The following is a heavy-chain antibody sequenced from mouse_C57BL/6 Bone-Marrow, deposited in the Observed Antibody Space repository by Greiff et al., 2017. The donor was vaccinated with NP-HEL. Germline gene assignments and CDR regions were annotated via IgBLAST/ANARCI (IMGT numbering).Heavy chain of an antibody. CDR1: GFTFSSYA. Sequence: EVHLVESGEGLVKPGGSLKLSCAASGFTFSSYAMSWVRQTPEKRLEWVAYISSGGDYIYYADTVKGRFTISRDNARNTLYLQMSSLKSEDTAMYYCTRGKYGYDGFAYWGQGTLVTVSA. V-gene: IGHV5-9-1*02. D-gene: IGHD2-2*01. J-gene: IGHJ3*01. CDR3: TRGKYGYDGFAY. CDR2: ISSGGDYI.